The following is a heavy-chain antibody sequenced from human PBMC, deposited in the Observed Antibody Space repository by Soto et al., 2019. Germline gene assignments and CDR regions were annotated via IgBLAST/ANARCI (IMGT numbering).Heavy chain of an antibody. CDR1: GFTFSSYR. V-gene: IGHV3-33*01. Sequence: QVQLVESGGGVVQRGGSLRLSCAASGFTFSSYRMRWVRQARGKALEWVAVIWYDGSNKYYPDSVKVRYTISRDESKNTVYLQMNSLRAEDTAVYYCTREPLIAVAPYDAFDIWGQGTSVSVSS. CDR3: TREPLIAVAPYDAFDI. J-gene: IGHJ3*02. CDR2: IWYDGSNK. D-gene: IGHD6-19*01.